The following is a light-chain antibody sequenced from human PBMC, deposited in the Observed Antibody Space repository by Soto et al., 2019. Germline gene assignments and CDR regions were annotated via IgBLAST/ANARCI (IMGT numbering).Light chain of an antibody. CDR2: HAS. CDR1: QSVSSS. V-gene: IGKV3-15*01. CDR3: QQYNKWPLT. Sequence: EIVMTQSPATLSVSPGERATLSCRASQSVSSSLAWYQQKPGQAPRLLIYHASTRATGIPARFSGSGSGTEFTLTISSLQSEEFAVYYCQQYNKWPLTFGGGTKVEIK. J-gene: IGKJ4*01.